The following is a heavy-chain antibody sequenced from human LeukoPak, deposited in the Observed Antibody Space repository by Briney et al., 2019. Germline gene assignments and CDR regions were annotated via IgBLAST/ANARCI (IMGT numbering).Heavy chain of an antibody. J-gene: IGHJ4*02. CDR2: INHSGST. CDR1: GGSFSGYY. Sequence: SETLSLTCAVYGGSFSGYYWSWIRQPPGKGLEWSGEINHSGSTNYNPSLKSRVTISVDTSKNQFSLKLSSVTAADTAVYYCARHLRATVTINHFDYWGQGTLVTVSS. CDR3: ARHLRATVTINHFDY. D-gene: IGHD4-17*01. V-gene: IGHV4-34*01.